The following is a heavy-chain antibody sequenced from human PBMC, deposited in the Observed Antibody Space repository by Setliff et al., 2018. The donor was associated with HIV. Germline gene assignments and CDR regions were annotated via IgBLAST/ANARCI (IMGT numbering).Heavy chain of an antibody. CDR2: IYYSGST. Sequence: PSETLSLTCTVSGGSISSYYWSWIRQPPGKGLEWIGYIYYSGSTNYNPSLKSRVTISVDTSKNQFPLKLSSVTAADTAVYYCARGPPGYSSGWYYGSLGYMDVWGKGTTVTVSS. J-gene: IGHJ6*03. CDR1: GGSISSYY. V-gene: IGHV4-59*01. D-gene: IGHD6-19*01. CDR3: ARGPPGYSSGWYYGSLGYMDV.